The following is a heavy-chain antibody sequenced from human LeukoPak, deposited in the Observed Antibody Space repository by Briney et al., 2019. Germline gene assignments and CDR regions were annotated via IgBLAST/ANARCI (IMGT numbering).Heavy chain of an antibody. J-gene: IGHJ5*02. Sequence: GESLKISCKGSGYSFTSYWIGGVRQMPGKGLEWMGIIYPGDSDTRYSPSFQGQVTISADKSISTAYLQWSSLKASDTAMYYCASVLDSGIYLGLWRRFDPWGQGTLVTVSS. D-gene: IGHD1-26*01. CDR1: GYSFTSYW. CDR3: ASVLDSGIYLGLWRRFDP. CDR2: IYPGDSDT. V-gene: IGHV5-51*01.